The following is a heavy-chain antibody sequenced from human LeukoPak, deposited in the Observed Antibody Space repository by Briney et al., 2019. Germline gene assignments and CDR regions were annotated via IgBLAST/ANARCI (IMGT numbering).Heavy chain of an antibody. V-gene: IGHV3-23*01. Sequence: PGGSLDLPGEAPGFNFYPNPMTWSRQAPGGGLEWAPGIGGSSSHTEYADSVKGRFTISRDNSKNTLYLQMNSLRADDAAVYYCAKEYDYANGSPQWGFDHWGQGTLVTVSS. D-gene: IGHD3-16*01. CDR3: AKEYDYANGSPQWGFDH. J-gene: IGHJ4*02. CDR1: GFNFYPNP. CDR2: IGGSSSHT.